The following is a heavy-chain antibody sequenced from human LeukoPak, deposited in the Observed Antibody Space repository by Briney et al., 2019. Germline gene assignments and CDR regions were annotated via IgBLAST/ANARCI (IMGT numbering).Heavy chain of an antibody. CDR3: ARRGDIVVVPAARLNWFDP. CDR1: GGSFSGYY. D-gene: IGHD2-2*01. J-gene: IGHJ5*02. V-gene: IGHV4-34*01. CDR2: INHSGSA. Sequence: SETLSLTCAVYGGSFSGYYWSWIRQPPGKGLEWIGEINHSGSANDNPSLKIRVTISGDTSKNQFSLKLSSVTAADTAVYYWARRGDIVVVPAARLNWFDPWGQGTLVTVSS.